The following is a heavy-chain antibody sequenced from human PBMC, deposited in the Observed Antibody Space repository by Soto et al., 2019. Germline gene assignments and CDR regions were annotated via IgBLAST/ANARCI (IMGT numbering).Heavy chain of an antibody. J-gene: IGHJ6*02. D-gene: IGHD2-2*01. CDR3: AKEGHRQPSPRPQKITYGMDV. V-gene: IGHV3-30*18. CDR2: ISYDGSNK. Sequence: PGGSLRLSCAASGFTFSSYGMHWVRQAPGKGLEWVAVISYDGSNKYYADSVKGRFTISRDNSKNTLYLQMNSLRAEDTAVYYCAKEGHRQPSPRPQKITYGMDVWGQGTTVTVSS. CDR1: GFTFSSYG.